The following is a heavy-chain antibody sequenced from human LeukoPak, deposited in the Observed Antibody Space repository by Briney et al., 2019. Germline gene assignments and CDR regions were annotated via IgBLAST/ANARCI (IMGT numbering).Heavy chain of an antibody. CDR1: GGSVSSGSYY. D-gene: IGHD5-18*01. J-gene: IGHJ4*01. CDR2: IYNSGTT. Sequence: PSETLSLTCNVSGGSVSSGSYYWSWIRQPPGKGLEWIGYIYNSGTTNYNPSLKSRVAISVDSSKNQFSLKLTSVTAADTAVYYCARGARGYSYGWGQGTLVTVSS. CDR3: ARGARGYSYG. V-gene: IGHV4-61*01.